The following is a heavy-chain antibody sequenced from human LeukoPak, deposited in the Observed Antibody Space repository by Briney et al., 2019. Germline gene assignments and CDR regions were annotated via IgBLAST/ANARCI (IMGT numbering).Heavy chain of an antibody. V-gene: IGHV3-15*01. CDR3: TTDTIYDFQRDY. CDR2: IKSKTDGGTT. D-gene: IGHD3-3*01. J-gene: IGHJ4*02. Sequence: KPGGSLRLSCAACGFTFSNAWMSWVRQAPGKGLEWVGRIKSKTDGGTTDYAAPVKGRFTISRDDSKNTLYLQMNSLKTEDTAVYYCTTDTIYDFQRDYWGQGTLVTVSS. CDR1: GFTFSNAW.